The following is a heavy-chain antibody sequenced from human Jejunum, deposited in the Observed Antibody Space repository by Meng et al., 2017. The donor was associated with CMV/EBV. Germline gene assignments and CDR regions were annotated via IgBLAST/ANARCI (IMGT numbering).Heavy chain of an antibody. J-gene: IGHJ4*02. CDR1: GGSLTGYY. CDR3: ARRVGSGKYFFDY. Sequence: CGGSGGSLTGYYCSWIRQPPGKGLEWIGEINYSESTNYNPSLNSRVTISVDTFKNQCSLKLTSVTAADTAMYYCARRVGSGKYFFDYWSLGALVTVSS. CDR2: INYSEST. D-gene: IGHD3-10*01. V-gene: IGHV4-34*01.